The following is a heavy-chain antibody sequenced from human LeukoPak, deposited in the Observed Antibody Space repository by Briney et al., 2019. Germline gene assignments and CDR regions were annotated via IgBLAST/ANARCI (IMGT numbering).Heavy chain of an antibody. CDR3: ARDSNEVAGSSYYYYYYMDV. D-gene: IGHD3-10*01. CDR1: GYTFTSYY. V-gene: IGHV1-46*01. J-gene: IGHJ6*03. CDR2: INPSGGST. Sequence: SSVKVSCKASGYTFTSYYMHWVRQPPGQGLEWMGIINPSGGSTSYAQKFQGRVTMTRNTSTSTVYMELSSLRSEDTAVYYCARDSNEVAGSSYYYYYYMDVWGKGTTVTVSS.